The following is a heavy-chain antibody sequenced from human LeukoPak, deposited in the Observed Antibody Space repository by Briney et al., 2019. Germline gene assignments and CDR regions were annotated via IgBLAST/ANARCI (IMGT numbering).Heavy chain of an antibody. D-gene: IGHD3-22*01. CDR2: ISNSGAAT. CDR1: GFTFSSSA. Sequence: PGGSLRLSCAASGFTFSSSAMSWVRQAPGKGLEWVSIISNSGAATYYADSVKGRFIISRDNSKNTLYLQLNSLRAEDTAVYYCAKDFATAAYDTSDWGEGTLVTVSA. V-gene: IGHV3-23*01. J-gene: IGHJ4*02. CDR3: AKDFATAAYDTSD.